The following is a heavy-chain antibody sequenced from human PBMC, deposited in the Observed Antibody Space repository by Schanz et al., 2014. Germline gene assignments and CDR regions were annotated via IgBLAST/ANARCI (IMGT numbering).Heavy chain of an antibody. V-gene: IGHV3-11*01. J-gene: IGHJ4*02. CDR1: GFNFSDHY. CDR2: ISNTGTFI. D-gene: IGHD1-1*01. Sequence: QVQLVESGGGLVKPGGSLRLSCAASGFNFSDHYMAWIRQAPGKGLEWVSIISNTGTFIYYADSVRGRFVISRDNAKSSLFLQMKGLRAEDTAVYYCVRDAYLQIRGTVFDSWGPGNLVTVSS. CDR3: VRDAYLQIRGTVFDS.